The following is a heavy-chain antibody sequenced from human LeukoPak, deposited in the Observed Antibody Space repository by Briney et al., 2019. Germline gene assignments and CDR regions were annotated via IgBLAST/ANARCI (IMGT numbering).Heavy chain of an antibody. Sequence: PGGSLRLSCAASGFTFSSYWMSWVRQAPGKGLEWVANIKQDGSEKYYVDSVKGRFTISRDNAKNSLYLQMNSLRAEDTAVYYCARDRVESADYYFDYWGQGTLVTVSS. J-gene: IGHJ4*02. CDR1: GFTFSSYW. V-gene: IGHV3-7*01. CDR2: IKQDGSEK. CDR3: ARDRVESADYYFDY.